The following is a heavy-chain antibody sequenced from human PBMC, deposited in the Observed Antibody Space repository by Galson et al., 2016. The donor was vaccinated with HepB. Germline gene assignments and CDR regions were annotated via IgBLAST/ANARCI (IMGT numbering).Heavy chain of an antibody. CDR2: ISYDGGDK. CDR1: GFTFSRYG. CDR3: AKLDCGRGCPRDD. Sequence: SLRLSCAASGFTFSRYGMHWVRQAPGKGLEWVAVISYDGGDKQYADSVKGRFTVSRDNSKKTLFLQMNSLRVEDTAVYYCAKLDCGRGCPRDDWGQGTLVTVSS. D-gene: IGHD2-21*02. J-gene: IGHJ4*02. V-gene: IGHV3-30*19.